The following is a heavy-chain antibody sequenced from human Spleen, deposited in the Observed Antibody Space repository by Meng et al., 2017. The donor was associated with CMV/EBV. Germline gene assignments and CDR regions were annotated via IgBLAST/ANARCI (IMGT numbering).Heavy chain of an antibody. D-gene: IGHD3-16*01. CDR3: TRGTILLGLDY. J-gene: IGHJ4*02. V-gene: IGHV1-2*02. Sequence: SCKPSGYTCIEYFIHWVRQAPGQGREWMGWINPRSGGTNYAQNFQGRVTLTRDTSISTVYMDLSSLRSEDTAVYYCTRGTILLGLDYWGQGTLVTVSS. CDR2: INPRSGGT. CDR1: GYTCIEYF.